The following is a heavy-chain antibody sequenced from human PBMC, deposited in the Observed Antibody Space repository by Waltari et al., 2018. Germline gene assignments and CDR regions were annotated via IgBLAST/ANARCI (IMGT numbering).Heavy chain of an antibody. V-gene: IGHV1-8*01. J-gene: IGHJ5*02. CDR2: VKPNSGNT. CDR3: ARGAVPGKGANWFDP. Sequence: GEGLEWVVWVKPNSGNTGDAQKFQDRVIMTSDTSMTTVYMELSSLTSDDTAVYYCARGAVPGKGANWFDPWGQGTLVIVSS. D-gene: IGHD2-2*01.